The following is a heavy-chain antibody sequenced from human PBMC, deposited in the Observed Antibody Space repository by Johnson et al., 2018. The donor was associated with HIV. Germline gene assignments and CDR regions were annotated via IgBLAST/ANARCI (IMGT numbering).Heavy chain of an antibody. V-gene: IGHV3-20*04. CDR2: INWNGGST. Sequence: VQLVESGGGLVQPGGSLRLSCAASGFTLSRYDMHWVRQAPGKGLERVSGINWNGGSTGYADSVKGRFTISRDNATNSLYLQMNSLRAEDTALYYCARDLSGWTFGGVIESEAFDIWGQGTMVTVSS. CDR1: GFTLSRYD. D-gene: IGHD3-16*02. CDR3: ARDLSGWTFGGVIESEAFDI. J-gene: IGHJ3*02.